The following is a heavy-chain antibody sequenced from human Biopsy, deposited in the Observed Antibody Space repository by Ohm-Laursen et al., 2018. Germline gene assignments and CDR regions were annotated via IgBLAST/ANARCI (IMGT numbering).Heavy chain of an antibody. V-gene: IGHV4-59*01. CDR3: ARATNSTGWPYYYFYRMDV. Sequence: PSETLSLTCTVSGGSISSDYWSWIRQTPGKGLEWIGYIYYSGSTNYNPSLKSRVTISVDTSKNQFSLRLNSVTAADTAVYYCARATNSTGWPYYYFYRMDVWGQGTTVTVSS. CDR2: IYYSGST. CDR1: GGSISSDY. D-gene: IGHD2/OR15-2a*01. J-gene: IGHJ6*02.